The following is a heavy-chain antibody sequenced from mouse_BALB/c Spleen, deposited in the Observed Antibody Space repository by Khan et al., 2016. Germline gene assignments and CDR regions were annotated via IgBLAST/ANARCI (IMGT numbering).Heavy chain of an antibody. J-gene: IGHJ4*01. CDR2: INPSGEHT. CDR1: GYTFISYT. Sequence: QVQLQQSEAELARPGASVKMSCKASGYTFISYTIHWVNQRPGQGLEWIGYINPSGEHTVYSENFKDKTTLTVDKASRTAYMQVNSLTSEDSAVFNASRGSNYRSTAMDYWGQGNSVT. D-gene: IGHD2-5*01. CDR3: SRGSNYRSTAMDY. V-gene: IGHV1-4*02.